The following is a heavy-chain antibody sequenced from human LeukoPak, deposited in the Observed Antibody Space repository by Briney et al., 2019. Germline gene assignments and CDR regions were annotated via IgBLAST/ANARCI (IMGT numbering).Heavy chain of an antibody. CDR1: GDSSSNNNWS. Sequence: SETLSLTCSVSGDSSSNNNWSWAWIRQLPGKGLEWIGTMLFDEKVADNEIPSYNPSLQGRVTISAEKSKNQLSLKVKSVTAADTAVYYCGRHKGMRGYSTYWGQGSLVTVSS. J-gene: IGHJ4*02. CDR3: GRHKGMRGYSTY. D-gene: IGHD5-18*01. V-gene: IGHV4-39*01. CDR2: MLFDEKVADNEIP.